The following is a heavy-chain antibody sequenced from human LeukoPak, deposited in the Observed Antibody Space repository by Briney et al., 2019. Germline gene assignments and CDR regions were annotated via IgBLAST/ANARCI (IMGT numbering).Heavy chain of an antibody. CDR1: GFTFSSYE. Sequence: GGSLRLSCAASGFTFSSYEMNWVRQAPGKGLEWVAFIRYDGSNKYYTDSVKGRFTISRDNSKNTLYLQMNSLRAEETAVYYCARGPGLRYFDWYDAFDIWGQGTMVTVSS. D-gene: IGHD3-9*01. CDR3: ARGPGLRYFDWYDAFDI. J-gene: IGHJ3*02. CDR2: IRYDGSNK. V-gene: IGHV3-30*02.